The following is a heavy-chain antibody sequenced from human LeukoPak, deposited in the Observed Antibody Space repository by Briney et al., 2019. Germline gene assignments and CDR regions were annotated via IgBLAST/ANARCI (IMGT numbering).Heavy chain of an antibody. D-gene: IGHD3-10*01. CDR3: ARDGTDRPNYYGSGSYNWFDP. V-gene: IGHV1-18*01. Sequence: GASVKVSCKASGGTFSSYAISWVRQAPGQGLEWMGWIGAYNGNTNYAQKLQGRVTMTTDTSTSTAYMELRSLRSDDTAVYYCARDGTDRPNYYGSGSYNWFDPWGQGTLVTVSS. J-gene: IGHJ5*02. CDR1: GGTFSSYA. CDR2: IGAYNGNT.